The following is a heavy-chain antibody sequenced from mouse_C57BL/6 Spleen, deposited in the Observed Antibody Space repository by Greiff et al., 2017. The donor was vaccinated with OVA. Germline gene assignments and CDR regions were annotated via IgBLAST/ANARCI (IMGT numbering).Heavy chain of an antibody. CDR3: ARRVVYYDLVYCDV. CDR1: GYTFTDYY. J-gene: IGHJ1*03. CDR2: INPNNGGT. Sequence: VQLQQSGPELVKPGASVKISCKASGYTFTDYYMNWVKQSHGKSLEWIGDINPNNGGTSYNQKFKGKATLTVDQSSSTAYMELRSLTSEDSGVYYCARRVVYYDLVYCDVWGTGTTVTVSS. V-gene: IGHV1-26*01. D-gene: IGHD2-4*01.